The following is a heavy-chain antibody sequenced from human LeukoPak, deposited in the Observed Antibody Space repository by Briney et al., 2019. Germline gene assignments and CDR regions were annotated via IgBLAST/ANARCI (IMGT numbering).Heavy chain of an antibody. D-gene: IGHD5/OR15-5a*01. CDR1: GYTFTRSG. Sequence: ASVKVSCKASGYTFTRSGISWLRQAPGQGLEWMGWIHHNGETNIAQKFHGRVTMTTDTSTTTAFMEVMSLRSDDTAVYYCARDSDSVYPPPKFDPWGQGTLVTVSS. CDR2: IHHNGET. J-gene: IGHJ5*02. V-gene: IGHV1-18*01. CDR3: ARDSDSVYPPPKFDP.